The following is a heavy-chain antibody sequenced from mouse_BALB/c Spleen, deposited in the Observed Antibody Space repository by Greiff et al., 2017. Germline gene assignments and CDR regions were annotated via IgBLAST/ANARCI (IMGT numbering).Heavy chain of an antibody. CDR1: GFSLTSYG. CDR2: IWAGGST. CDR3: ARRTTVVPFDY. J-gene: IGHJ2*01. D-gene: IGHD1-1*01. V-gene: IGHV2-9*02. Sequence: VQLVESGPGLVAPSQSLSITCTVSGFSLTSYGVHWVRQPPGKGLEWLGVIWAGGSTNYNSALMSRLSISKDNSKSQVFLKMNSLQTDDTAMYYCARRTTVVPFDYWGQGTTLTVSS.